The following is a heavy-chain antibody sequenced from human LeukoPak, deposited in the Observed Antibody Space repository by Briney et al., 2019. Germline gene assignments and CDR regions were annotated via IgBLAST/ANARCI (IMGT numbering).Heavy chain of an antibody. Sequence: PETLSLTCTVSGGSISSYYWSWIRQPPGKGLEWIGYIYYSGSTNYNPSLKSRVTISVDTSKNQFSLKLSSVTAADTAVYYCARVPYSSSSPAFDYWGQGTLVTVSS. CDR2: IYYSGST. CDR1: GGSISSYY. J-gene: IGHJ4*02. CDR3: ARVPYSSSSPAFDY. V-gene: IGHV4-59*01. D-gene: IGHD6-6*01.